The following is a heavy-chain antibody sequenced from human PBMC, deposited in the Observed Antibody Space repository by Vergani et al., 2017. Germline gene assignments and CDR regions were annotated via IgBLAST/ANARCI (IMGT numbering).Heavy chain of an antibody. CDR2: ISAYNGNT. V-gene: IGHV1-18*01. CDR1: GYTFTSYG. J-gene: IGHJ4*02. D-gene: IGHD3-9*01. CDR3: ARDASNYDILTGYYLGDY. Sequence: QVQLVQSGAEVKKPGASVKVSCKASGYTFTSYGISWVRQAPGQGLEWMGWISAYNGNTNYAQKLQGRVTMTTDTSTTTAYMELRSLRADDTAVYYCARDASNYDILTGYYLGDYWGQGTLVTVSS.